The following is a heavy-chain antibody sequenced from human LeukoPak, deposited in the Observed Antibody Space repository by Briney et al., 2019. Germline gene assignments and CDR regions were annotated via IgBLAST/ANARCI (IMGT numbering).Heavy chain of an antibody. CDR3: ARDRRLSHSAGHYSGYSFNY. CDR1: GYTFTSYG. Sequence: ASVKVSCKASGYTFTSYGISWVRRAPGQGLEWMGWISAYNGNTNYAQKLQGRVTMTTDTSTSTAYMELRSLRSDDTAVYYCARDRRLSHSAGHYSGYSFNYWGQGTLVTVSS. D-gene: IGHD5-12*01. J-gene: IGHJ4*02. CDR2: ISAYNGNT. V-gene: IGHV1-18*01.